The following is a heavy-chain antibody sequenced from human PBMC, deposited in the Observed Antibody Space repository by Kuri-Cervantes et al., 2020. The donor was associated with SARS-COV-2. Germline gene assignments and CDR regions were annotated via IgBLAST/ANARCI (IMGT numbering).Heavy chain of an antibody. Sequence: ASVKVSCKASGYTFTSYGISWVRQAPGQGLEWMGWISAYNGNTNYAQKFQGRVTIPTGESTSTAYMELSSLRSEDTAVYYCARSPIVVVPAVALTEYFQHWGQGTLVTVSS. J-gene: IGHJ1*01. V-gene: IGHV1-18*01. D-gene: IGHD2-2*01. CDR2: ISAYNGNT. CDR3: ARSPIVVVPAVALTEYFQH. CDR1: GYTFTSYG.